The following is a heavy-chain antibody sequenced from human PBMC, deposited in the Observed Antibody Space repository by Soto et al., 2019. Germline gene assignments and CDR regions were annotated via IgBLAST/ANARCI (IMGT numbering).Heavy chain of an antibody. J-gene: IGHJ6*04. Sequence: PSETLSLTCTVSGGSISSYYWSWIRQPPGKGLKWIGYIYYSGSTNYNPSLKSRVTISVDTSKNQFSLKLSSVTAADTAVYYCARARLWFGDYYYYGMDVWGKGTTVTVSS. D-gene: IGHD3-10*01. V-gene: IGHV4-59*01. CDR1: GGSISSYY. CDR3: ARARLWFGDYYYYGMDV. CDR2: IYYSGST.